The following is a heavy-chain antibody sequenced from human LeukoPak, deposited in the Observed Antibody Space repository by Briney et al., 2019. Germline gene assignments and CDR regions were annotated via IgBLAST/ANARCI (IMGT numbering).Heavy chain of an antibody. CDR3: AREVGASLYYFDY. J-gene: IGHJ4*02. CDR2: IYYSGST. CDR1: XGSISSSSXX. V-gene: IGHV4-39*01. D-gene: IGHD1-26*01. Sequence: TCTXXXGSISSSSXXWGWIRQPPGKGLEWIGSIYYSGSTYNNPSLKSRVTISVNTSKNQFSLKLSSVTAADTAVYYCAREVGASLYYFDYWGQGTLVTVSP.